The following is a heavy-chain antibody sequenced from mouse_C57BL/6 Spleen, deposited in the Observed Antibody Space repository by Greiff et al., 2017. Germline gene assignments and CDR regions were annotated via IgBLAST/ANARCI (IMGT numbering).Heavy chain of an antibody. CDR1: GYTFTDYE. CDR2: IDPETGGT. D-gene: IGHD1-1*01. V-gene: IGHV1-15*01. J-gene: IGHJ1*03. Sequence: ESGAELVRPGASVTLSCKASGYTFTDYEMHWVKQTPVHGLEWIGAIDPETGGTAYNQKFKGKAILTADKSSSTAYMELRSLTSEDSAVYYCTTTVVATKYFDVWGTGTTVTVSS. CDR3: TTTVVATKYFDV.